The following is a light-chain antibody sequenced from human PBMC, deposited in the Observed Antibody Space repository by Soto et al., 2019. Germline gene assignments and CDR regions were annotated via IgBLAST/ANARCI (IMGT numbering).Light chain of an antibody. J-gene: IGKJ1*01. Sequence: IVLTQSPGTLSLSPGERATLSCRASQSVSSSYLAWYQQKPGQAPRLLIYGASSRATGIPDRFSGSGSGTDFTLTISRLEPGDFAVYYCQHYGSSLRTFGQGTKVEIK. V-gene: IGKV3-20*01. CDR2: GAS. CDR3: QHYGSSLRT. CDR1: QSVSSSY.